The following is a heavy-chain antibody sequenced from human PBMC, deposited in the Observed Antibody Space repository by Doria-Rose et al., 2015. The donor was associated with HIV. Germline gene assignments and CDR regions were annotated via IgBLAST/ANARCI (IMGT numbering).Heavy chain of an antibody. Sequence: KGLEWIGEIYHPGSSGGTNYNQSLKSRITISVDKSKNHFSLKLTSVTAADTAVYYCAARLPNYYYGLDVWGQGTTDTVSS. CDR3: AARLPNYYYGLDV. V-gene: IGHV4-4*02. CDR2: IYHPGSSGGT. J-gene: IGHJ6*02.